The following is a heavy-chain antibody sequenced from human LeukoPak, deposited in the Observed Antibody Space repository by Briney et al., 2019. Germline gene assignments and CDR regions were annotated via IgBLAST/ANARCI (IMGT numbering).Heavy chain of an antibody. Sequence: PGGSLRLSSAASGFTFSNAWMSWVRQAPGKGLEWVGRIKSKTDGGTTDYAAPVKGRFTISRDDSKNTLYLQMNSLKTEDTAVYYCTTVVPAAILYYFDYWGQGTLVTVSS. CDR3: TTVVPAAILYYFDY. CDR1: GFTFSNAW. V-gene: IGHV3-15*01. CDR2: IKSKTDGGTT. J-gene: IGHJ4*02. D-gene: IGHD2-2*01.